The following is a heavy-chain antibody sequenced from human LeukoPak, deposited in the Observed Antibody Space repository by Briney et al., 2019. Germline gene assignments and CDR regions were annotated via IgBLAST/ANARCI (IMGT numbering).Heavy chain of an antibody. CDR1: GFTFSSYG. J-gene: IGHJ3*01. Sequence: GGSLRLSCAASGFTFSSYGMHWVCHTPAKGLGRVALISIDGSIEYYVDSVKGRFTISRDNSKNTLFLQMNSLRPEDTAVYYCAKESDIAVAGSDDSLDVWGQGTMVTVSS. V-gene: IGHV3-30*18. CDR3: AKESDIAVAGSDDSLDV. CDR2: ISIDGSIE. D-gene: IGHD6-19*01.